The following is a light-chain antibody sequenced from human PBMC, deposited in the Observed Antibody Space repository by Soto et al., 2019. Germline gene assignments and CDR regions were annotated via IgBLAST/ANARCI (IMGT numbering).Light chain of an antibody. Sequence: QSVLTQPPSVSGAPGQRVTISCTGSSSNIGAGYDVHWYQQRPGTAPKLLIFGNINRPSGVPDRFSGSKSGTSASLAITGLQAEDEADYYCCSYTTRTTYVFGTGTKLTVL. CDR1: SSNIGAGYD. V-gene: IGLV1-40*01. J-gene: IGLJ1*01. CDR2: GNI. CDR3: CSYTTRTTYV.